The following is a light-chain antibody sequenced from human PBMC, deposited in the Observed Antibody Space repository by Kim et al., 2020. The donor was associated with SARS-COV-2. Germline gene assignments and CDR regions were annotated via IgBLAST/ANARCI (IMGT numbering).Light chain of an antibody. CDR1: QSISTH. Sequence: SVGDRVFITCRTSQSISTHLNWYRQKPRKAPELLIYAASTVQTGVPARFSGSGSGTEFTLTIRALQPGDSATYFCQQGYSSPQITFGQGTRLEIK. CDR2: AAS. V-gene: IGKV1-39*01. CDR3: QQGYSSPQIT. J-gene: IGKJ5*01.